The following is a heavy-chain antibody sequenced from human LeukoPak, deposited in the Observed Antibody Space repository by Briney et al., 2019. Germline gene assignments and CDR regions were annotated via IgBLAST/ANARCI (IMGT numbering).Heavy chain of an antibody. CDR2: ISGSGGST. D-gene: IGHD3-10*01. Sequence: TGGSLRLSCAASGFTFSSYAMSWVRQAPGKGLEWVSAISGSGGSTYYADSVEGRFTISRDNSKNTLYLQMNSLRAEDTAVYYCAKETYYYGSGSYYPGLFDPWGQGTLVTVSS. CDR3: AKETYYYGSGSYYPGLFDP. CDR1: GFTFSSYA. V-gene: IGHV3-23*01. J-gene: IGHJ5*02.